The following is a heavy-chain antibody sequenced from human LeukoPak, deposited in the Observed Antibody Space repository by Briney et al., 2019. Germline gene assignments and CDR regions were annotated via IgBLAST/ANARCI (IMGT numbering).Heavy chain of an antibody. J-gene: IGHJ4*02. CDR2: IYWDDDK. CDR3: YYYDSSGYRLVDY. CDR1: GGSISGYYWS. Sequence: TLSLTCTVSGGSISGYYWSWIRQPPGKALEWLALIYWDDDKRYSPSLKNRLTITKDTSKNQVVLTMTNMDPVDTATYYCYYYDSSGYRLVDYWGQGTLVTVSS. V-gene: IGHV2-5*08. D-gene: IGHD3-22*01.